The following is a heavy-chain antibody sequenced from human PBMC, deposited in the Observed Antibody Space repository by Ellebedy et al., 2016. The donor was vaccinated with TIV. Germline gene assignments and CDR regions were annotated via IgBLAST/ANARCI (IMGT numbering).Heavy chain of an antibody. V-gene: IGHV1-69*04. CDR1: GGTFSNYA. J-gene: IGHJ4*02. Sequence: AASVKVSCKASGGTFSNYAISWVRQAPRQGLEWMGRINPLLGVASYAQKFQGRLTIIADTATSTDYMELSSLTYEDTAVYYCAADYGDYVAEDWGQGTLITVSS. D-gene: IGHD4-17*01. CDR3: AADYGDYVAED. CDR2: INPLLGVA.